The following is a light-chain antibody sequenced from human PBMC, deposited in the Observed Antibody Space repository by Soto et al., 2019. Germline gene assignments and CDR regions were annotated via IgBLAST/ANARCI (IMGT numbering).Light chain of an antibody. CDR2: NAS. CDR1: QSISSW. V-gene: IGKV1-5*03. J-gene: IGKJ1*01. CDR3: QQYRSYWT. Sequence: DIQMTQSPSTLSASVGDRVTITCRASQSISSWLAWYQQKPGKAPKLLIYNASSLESGVPSRFSGSGSGTEITLTISSLQPDDFATYYCQQYRSYWTFGQGTKVDIK.